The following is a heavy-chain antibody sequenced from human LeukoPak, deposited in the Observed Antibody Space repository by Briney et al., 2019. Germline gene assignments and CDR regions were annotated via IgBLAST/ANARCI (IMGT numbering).Heavy chain of an antibody. CDR2: IYYSGST. J-gene: IGHJ4*02. Sequence: PSQTLSLTCTVSGGSISSGDYYWSWIRQPPGKGLEWIGYIYYSGSTYYNPSLRSRVTISVDTSKNQFSLKLSSVTAADTAVYYCARLLSYGSLSFDYWGQGTLVTVSS. V-gene: IGHV4-30-4*01. CDR1: GGSISSGDYY. CDR3: ARLLSYGSLSFDY. D-gene: IGHD4-17*01.